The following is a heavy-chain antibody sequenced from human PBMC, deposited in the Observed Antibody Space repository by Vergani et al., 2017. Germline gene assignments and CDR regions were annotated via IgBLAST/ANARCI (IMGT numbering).Heavy chain of an antibody. D-gene: IGHD2-2*01. V-gene: IGHV7-4-1*01. CDR3: AREGEDIVVVPAARYYYYYMDV. J-gene: IGHJ6*03. Sequence: QVQLVQSGAEVKKPGASVKVSCKASGYTFTSYGISWVRQAPGQGLEWMGWINTNTGNPTYAQGFTGRFVFSLDTSVSTAYLQICSLKAEDTAVYYCAREGEDIVVVPAARYYYYYMDVWGKGTTVTVSS. CDR1: GYTFTSYG. CDR2: INTNTGNP.